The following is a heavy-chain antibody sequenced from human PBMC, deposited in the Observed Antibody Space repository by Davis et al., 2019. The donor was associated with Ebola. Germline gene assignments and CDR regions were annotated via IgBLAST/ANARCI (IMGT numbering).Heavy chain of an antibody. CDR2: INPNSGVT. V-gene: IGHV1-2*02. J-gene: IGHJ4*02. CDR3: ARGQEGIVLMVLHFDY. CDR1: GYTFTGYY. Sequence: SVKVSCKASGYTFTGYYMHWVRQAPGQGLEWMGWINPNSGVTNYAQKFQGRVTMTRDTSISTAYMELSRLRSDDTAVYYCARGQEGIVLMVLHFDYWGQGTLVTVSS. D-gene: IGHD2-8*01.